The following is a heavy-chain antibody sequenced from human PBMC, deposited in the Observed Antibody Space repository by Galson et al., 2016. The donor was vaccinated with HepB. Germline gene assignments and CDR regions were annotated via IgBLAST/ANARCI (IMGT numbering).Heavy chain of an antibody. CDR1: GGSISSGDYY. CDR2: IYNSGST. CDR3: ASLLYDSSALGY. Sequence: TLSLTCTVSGGSISSGDYYWSWIRQPPGKGLEWIGHIYNSGSTYYNPSLKSRVTILLDTSKNQFSLKLSSVTAADTAVFYCASLLYDSSALGYWGQGTLVTVSS. J-gene: IGHJ4*02. D-gene: IGHD3-22*01. V-gene: IGHV4-30-4*01.